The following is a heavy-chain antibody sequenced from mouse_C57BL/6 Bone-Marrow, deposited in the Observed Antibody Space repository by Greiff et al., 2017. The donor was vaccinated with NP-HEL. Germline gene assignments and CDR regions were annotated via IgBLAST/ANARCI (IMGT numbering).Heavy chain of an antibody. J-gene: IGHJ3*01. D-gene: IGHD1-1*01. Sequence: QVQLQQPGAELVKPGASVKLSCKASGYTFTSYWMQWVQQRPGQGLEWIGEIDPSDSYTNYNQKFKGKATLTVDTSSSTAYMQLSSLTSEDSAVYYCARRDTTVSPVAYWGQGTLVTVSA. V-gene: IGHV1-50*01. CDR2: IDPSDSYT. CDR1: GYTFTSYW. CDR3: ARRDTTVSPVAY.